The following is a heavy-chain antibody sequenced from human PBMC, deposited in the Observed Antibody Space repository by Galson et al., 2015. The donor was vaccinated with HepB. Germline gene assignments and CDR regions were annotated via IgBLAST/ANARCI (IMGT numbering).Heavy chain of an antibody. D-gene: IGHD2-15*01. J-gene: IGHJ3*02. CDR3: ARDWKVGGYLLPDI. Sequence: SVKVSCKASGYMFTGYYMHWVRQAPGQGLEWMGWINPNSGGTNYAQKFQGRVTMTRDTSISTAYMELSRLRSDDTAVYYCARDWKVGGYLLPDIWGQGTMVTVSS. V-gene: IGHV1-2*02. CDR2: INPNSGGT. CDR1: GYMFTGYY.